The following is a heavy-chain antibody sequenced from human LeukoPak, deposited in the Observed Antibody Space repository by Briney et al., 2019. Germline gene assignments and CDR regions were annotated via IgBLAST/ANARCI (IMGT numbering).Heavy chain of an antibody. Sequence: SETLSLTCTVSGGSIRSYYWSWIRQPPGKGLEWIGFIYYSGSTKYNPSLKSRLTMSVDTSKNQFSLKLSSVTAADTAAYYCAKFDWGGSTRGSFDSWGQGTLVTVSS. D-gene: IGHD2-2*01. V-gene: IGHV4-59*01. CDR1: GGSIRSYY. J-gene: IGHJ4*02. CDR2: IYYSGST. CDR3: AKFDWGGSTRGSFDS.